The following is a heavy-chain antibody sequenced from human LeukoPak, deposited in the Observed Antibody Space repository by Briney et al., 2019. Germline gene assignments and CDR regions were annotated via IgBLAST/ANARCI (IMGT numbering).Heavy chain of an antibody. CDR2: ISTSGGST. CDR3: AKGYSSRFDY. V-gene: IGHV3-23*01. D-gene: IGHD6-13*01. Sequence: GGSLRLSCAASGFTFSSYAMSWVRQAPGKGLEWVSGISTSGGSTSYADSVKGRFTISRDNSKNTLYLQMNSLRAEDTALYYCAKGYSSRFDYWGQGTLVTVSS. J-gene: IGHJ4*02. CDR1: GFTFSSYA.